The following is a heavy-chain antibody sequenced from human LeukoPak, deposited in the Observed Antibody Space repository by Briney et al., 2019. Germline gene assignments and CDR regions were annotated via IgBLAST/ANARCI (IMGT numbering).Heavy chain of an antibody. J-gene: IGHJ4*02. Sequence: ASVKVSCKVSGYTLTELSMHWVRQAPGKGLERMGGFDPEDGETIYAQKFQGRVTMTEDTSTNTAYMELSSLRSEDTAVYYCATRPFYDYVWGSYRYFDYWGQGTLVTVSS. D-gene: IGHD3-16*02. V-gene: IGHV1-24*01. CDR3: ATRPFYDYVWGSYRYFDY. CDR1: GYTLTELS. CDR2: FDPEDGET.